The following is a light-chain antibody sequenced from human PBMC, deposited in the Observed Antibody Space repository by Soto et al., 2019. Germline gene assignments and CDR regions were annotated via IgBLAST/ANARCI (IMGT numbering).Light chain of an antibody. CDR2: GAS. CDR1: QSVSSN. V-gene: IGKV3-15*01. Sequence: EIVMPQSPATLSVSPGERATLSCRASQSVSSNLAWYQQKPGQAPRLLIYGASTRATGIPARFSGSGSGTEFTLTISSLQSEDFAVYYCQQYRTVGKGTRVDIK. CDR3: QQYRT. J-gene: IGKJ1*01.